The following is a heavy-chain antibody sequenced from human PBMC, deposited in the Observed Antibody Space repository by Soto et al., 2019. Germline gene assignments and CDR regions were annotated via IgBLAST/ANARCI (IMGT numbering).Heavy chain of an antibody. V-gene: IGHV3-33*01. CDR2: IWYDGSNK. CDR1: GFTFSSYG. Sequence: GGSLRLSCAASGFTFSSYGMHWVRQAPGKGLEWVAVIWYDGSNKYYADSVKGRFTISRDNSKNTLYLQMNSLRAEDTAVYYCARDRKEVGAPVPRYYGMDVWGQGTTVTVSS. J-gene: IGHJ6*02. CDR3: ARDRKEVGAPVPRYYGMDV. D-gene: IGHD1-26*01.